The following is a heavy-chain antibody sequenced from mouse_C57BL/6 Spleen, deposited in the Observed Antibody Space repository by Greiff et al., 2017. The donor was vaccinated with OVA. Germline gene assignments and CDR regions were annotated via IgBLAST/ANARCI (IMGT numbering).Heavy chain of an antibody. J-gene: IGHJ4*01. CDR2: IDPSDSYT. D-gene: IGHD2-2*01. CDR3: ARLGLRVPRAMDY. CDR1: GYTFTSYW. V-gene: IGHV1-69*01. Sequence: QVQLQQPGAELVMPGASVKLSCKASGYTFTSYWMHWMKQRPGQGLEWIGEIDPSDSYTNYNQKFKGKSTLTVDKSSSTAYMQLSSLTSEDSAVYYCARLGLRVPRAMDYWGQGTSVTVSS.